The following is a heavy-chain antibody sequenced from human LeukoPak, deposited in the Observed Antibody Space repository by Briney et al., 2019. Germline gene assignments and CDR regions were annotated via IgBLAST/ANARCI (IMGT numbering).Heavy chain of an antibody. CDR2: ISSSGSTI. CDR1: GFTFSNYE. V-gene: IGHV3-48*03. D-gene: IGHD6-13*01. J-gene: IGHJ4*02. Sequence: PGGSLRLSYAASGFTFSNYEMNWVRQAPGKGLEWVSYISSSGSTIYYADSVKGRFTISRDNAKNSLYLQMNSLRAEDTAVYYCARESSWDEFDYWGQGTLVTVSS. CDR3: ARESSWDEFDY.